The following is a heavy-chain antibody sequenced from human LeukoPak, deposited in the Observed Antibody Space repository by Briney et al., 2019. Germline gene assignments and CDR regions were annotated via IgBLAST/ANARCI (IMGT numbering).Heavy chain of an antibody. Sequence: ASETLSLTCTVSSGSISSSSYYWGWIRQPPGKGLEWIGSIYYSGSTYYNPSLKSRVTISVDTSKNQFSLKLSSVTAADTAVYYCARRDIVVVPAAGLADYWGQGTLVTVSS. CDR1: SGSISSSSYY. CDR3: ARRDIVVVPAAGLADY. CDR2: IYYSGST. D-gene: IGHD2-2*01. J-gene: IGHJ4*02. V-gene: IGHV4-39*01.